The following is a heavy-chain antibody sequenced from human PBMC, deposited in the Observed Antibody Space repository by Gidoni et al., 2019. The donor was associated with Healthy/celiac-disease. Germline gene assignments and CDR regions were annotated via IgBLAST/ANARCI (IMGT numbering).Heavy chain of an antibody. J-gene: IGHJ4*02. Sequence: QLQLQESGPGLVKPSEPLSLTCPVSGGSISSSSYYWGWIRQPPGKGLEGIGSIYYSRRTYYNPSLKSRVTISVDTSKNQFSLKLSSVTAADTAVYYCARQIYGDYGADFDYWGQGTLVTVSS. CDR3: ARQIYGDYGADFDY. V-gene: IGHV4-39*01. CDR2: IYYSRRT. CDR1: GGSISSSSYY. D-gene: IGHD4-17*01.